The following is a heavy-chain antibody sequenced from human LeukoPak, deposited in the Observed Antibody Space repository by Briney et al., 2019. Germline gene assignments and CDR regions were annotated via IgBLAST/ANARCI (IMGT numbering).Heavy chain of an antibody. Sequence: GGSLRLSCVASGFTIYSFSMSWVRQAPGKGLEWVANIDEAGKDRYYADSVKGRFTISRDNTKNSVFLDMTSLRVEDTATYFCARASTGVVFNSFDYWGQGALVPVSS. CDR3: ARASTGVVFNSFDY. D-gene: IGHD2-15*01. CDR1: GFTIYSFS. J-gene: IGHJ4*01. CDR2: IDEAGKDR. V-gene: IGHV3-7*01.